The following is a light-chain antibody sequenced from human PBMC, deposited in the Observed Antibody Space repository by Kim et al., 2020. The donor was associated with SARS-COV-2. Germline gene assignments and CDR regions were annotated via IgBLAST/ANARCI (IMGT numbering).Light chain of an antibody. J-gene: IGLJ3*02. Sequence: ALGQTVRITCQGDSLRTYYATWYQQKPGQAPVLVIYGKNNRPSGIPDRFSGSSSGNTASLTITGAQAEDEADYYCHSRDNDGDHLEFGGGTKLTVL. V-gene: IGLV3-19*01. CDR2: GKN. CDR3: HSRDNDGDHLE. CDR1: SLRTYY.